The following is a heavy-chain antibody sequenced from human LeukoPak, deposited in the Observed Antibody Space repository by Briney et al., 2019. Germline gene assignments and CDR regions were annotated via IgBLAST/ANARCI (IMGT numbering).Heavy chain of an antibody. CDR3: ARFTPQGYGWGGYNRFDP. J-gene: IGHJ5*02. Sequence: PSETLSLTCTVSGGSISSYYWNWIRQPPGKGLEWIGYIYYSGSTNYNPSLKSRVTISVDTSKNQFSLNLTSVTAADTAVYYCARFTPQGYGWGGYNRFDPWGQGTLVTVSS. V-gene: IGHV4-59*01. CDR1: GGSISSYY. CDR2: IYYSGST. D-gene: IGHD3-16*01.